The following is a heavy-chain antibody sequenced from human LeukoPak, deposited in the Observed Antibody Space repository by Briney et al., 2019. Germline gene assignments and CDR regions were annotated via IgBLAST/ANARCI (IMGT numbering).Heavy chain of an antibody. J-gene: IGHJ4*02. CDR3: AIGGIVGAMGDY. V-gene: IGHV4-4*07. CDR2: IYTSGST. Sequence: WETVSLTCTVSGGSISSYYWSWIRQPAGKGLEWIGRIYTSGSTNYNPSLKSRVTMSVDTSKNQFSLKLSSVTAADTAVYYCAIGGIVGAMGDYWGQGTLVTVSS. CDR1: GGSISSYY. D-gene: IGHD1-26*01.